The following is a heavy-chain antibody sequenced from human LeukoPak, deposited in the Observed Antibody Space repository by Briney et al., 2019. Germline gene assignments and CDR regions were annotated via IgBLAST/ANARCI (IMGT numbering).Heavy chain of an antibody. Sequence: GGSLRLSCAASGFTFSSYSMNWVRRAPGKGLEWVSSISSSSSYIYYADSAKGRFTISRDNAKNSLYLQMNSLRAEDTAVYYCARKRRVGDSSGYSDYWGQGTLVTVSS. J-gene: IGHJ4*02. CDR2: ISSSSSYI. V-gene: IGHV3-21*01. D-gene: IGHD3-22*01. CDR1: GFTFSSYS. CDR3: ARKRRVGDSSGYSDY.